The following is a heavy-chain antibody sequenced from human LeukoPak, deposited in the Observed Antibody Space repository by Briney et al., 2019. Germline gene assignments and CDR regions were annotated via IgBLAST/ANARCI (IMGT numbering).Heavy chain of an antibody. CDR1: GFTFSSYA. V-gene: IGHV3-23*01. CDR2: ISGSGGST. J-gene: IGHJ4*02. Sequence: GGSLRLSCAASGFTFSSYAMSWVRQAPGKGLEWVSAISGSGGSTYYADSVKGRFTISRDNSKNTLYLQMNGLRAEDTAVYYCAKADSSGWYGNFDYWGQGTLVTVSS. D-gene: IGHD6-19*01. CDR3: AKADSSGWYGNFDY.